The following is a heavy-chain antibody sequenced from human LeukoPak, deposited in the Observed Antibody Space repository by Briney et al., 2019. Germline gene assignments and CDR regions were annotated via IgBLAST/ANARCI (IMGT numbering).Heavy chain of an antibody. V-gene: IGHV1-18*01. CDR1: GYTFTSYG. CDR2: ISPYNGNT. CDR3: ARDRRDYIWGTYRAVDY. D-gene: IGHD3-16*02. J-gene: IGHJ4*02. Sequence: ASVKVSCKASGYTFTSYGISWVRQAPGQGLEWMGWISPYNGNTNYAPKLQGRLTMTTDTSTSTAYMQLRSLRSDDTAVYYCARDRRDYIWGTYRAVDYWGQGTLVTVSS.